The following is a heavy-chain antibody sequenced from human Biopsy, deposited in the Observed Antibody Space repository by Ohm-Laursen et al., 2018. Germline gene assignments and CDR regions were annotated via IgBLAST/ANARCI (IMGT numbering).Heavy chain of an antibody. D-gene: IGHD3-16*01. J-gene: IGHJ4*02. CDR2: IYYTGST. CDR3: ARDSRGGHLNTTLITGKNLDS. V-gene: IGHV4-59*01. CDR1: RDSISNYY. Sequence: TLSLTCTVSRDSISNYYWTWIRQSPGKGLEWIGYIYYTGSTNYNPSVKSRVTISVVTSKNQCSLKLNSVTAADTAVYFCARDSRGGHLNTTLITGKNLDSWGQGILVTVSS.